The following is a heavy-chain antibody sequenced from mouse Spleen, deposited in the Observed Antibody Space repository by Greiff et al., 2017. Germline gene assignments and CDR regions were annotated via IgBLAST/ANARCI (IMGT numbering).Heavy chain of an antibody. J-gene: IGHJ2*01. V-gene: IGHV5-9-3*01. CDR3: AVIEEGEYFDY. Sequence: EVHLVESGGGLVKPGGSLKLSCAASGFTFSSYAMSWVRQTPEKRLEWVATISSGGSYTYYPDSVKGRFTISRDNAKNTLYLQMSSLRSEDTAMYYCAVIEEGEYFDYWGQGTTLTVSS. CDR2: ISSGGSYT. CDR1: GFTFSSYA.